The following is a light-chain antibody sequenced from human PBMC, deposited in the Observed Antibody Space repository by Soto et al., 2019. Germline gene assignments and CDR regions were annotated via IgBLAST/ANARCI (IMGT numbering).Light chain of an antibody. V-gene: IGKV2D-29*01. CDR1: QSLLQSDRQTY. Sequence: DIVMTQTPLSLYVTPGQPASISCTSSQSLLQSDRQTYLYWYLQKPGQPPQLLIYEVSNRFSGVLDRFSGSGSGTEFTLKMSRVEAEDFGVYYCMQSIELPWTFGQGTKVEIK. CDR3: MQSIELPWT. CDR2: EVS. J-gene: IGKJ1*01.